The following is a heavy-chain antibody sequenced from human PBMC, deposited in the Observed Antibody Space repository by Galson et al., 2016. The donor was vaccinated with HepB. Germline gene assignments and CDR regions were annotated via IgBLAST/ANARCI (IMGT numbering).Heavy chain of an antibody. J-gene: IGHJ5*02. CDR2: IYHSGST. V-gene: IGHV4-4*02. CDR1: GGSISSSNW. CDR3: ARSGIIRVNWFDP. D-gene: IGHD3-10*01. Sequence: SETLSLTCAVSGGSISSSNWWSWVRQPPGKGLEWIGEIYHSGSTNYNPSLKSRVTISVDKSKNQFALKLSSVTAADTAVYYWARSGIIRVNWFDPWGQGTLVIVSS.